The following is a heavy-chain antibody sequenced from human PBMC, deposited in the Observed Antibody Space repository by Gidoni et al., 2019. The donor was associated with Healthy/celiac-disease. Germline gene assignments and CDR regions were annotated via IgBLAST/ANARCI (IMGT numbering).Heavy chain of an antibody. CDR2: ISYRGGP. V-gene: IGHV4-31*03. CDR1: GGSISSGGHY. CDR3: AGGGRWGSPGWFDP. Sequence: QVQLQESGPGLVKPSQTLSLTCTVSGGSISSGGHYWSWIRQHPGRGLEWIGYISYRGGPYSNPSLKGRCTLSVATSKNQFSLRLSSVTAADTAVYYCAGGGRWGSPGWFDPWGQGTLVTVSS. J-gene: IGHJ5*02. D-gene: IGHD1-26*01.